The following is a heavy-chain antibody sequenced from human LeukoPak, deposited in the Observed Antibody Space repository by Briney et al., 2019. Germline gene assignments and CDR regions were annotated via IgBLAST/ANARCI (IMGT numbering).Heavy chain of an antibody. J-gene: IGHJ3*01. CDR2: IWFDGSHE. Sequence: GGSLRLSCAASGFAFSKYVIHWVRQAPGKGLEWVAIIWFDGSHEDYVDSVGGRFTISRDNSRNTMYLQMNSLRVEDTALYFCAKEVAFGAGAYDVWGQGTRVTVSS. D-gene: IGHD3-10*01. V-gene: IGHV3-33*06. CDR3: AKEVAFGAGAYDV. CDR1: GFAFSKYV.